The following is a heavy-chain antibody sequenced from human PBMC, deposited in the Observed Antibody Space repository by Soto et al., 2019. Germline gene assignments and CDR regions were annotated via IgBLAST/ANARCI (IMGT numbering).Heavy chain of an antibody. CDR2: IYPGDSDT. Sequence: GESLKISCKGSGYGFTSYWIGWVRQMPGKGLEWMGIIYPGDSDTRYSPSFQGQVTISADKSISTAYLQWSSLKASDTAMYYCARTGWYYDFWSGYYNGYDYYYGMDVWGQGTTVTVSS. D-gene: IGHD3-3*01. J-gene: IGHJ6*02. CDR3: ARTGWYYDFWSGYYNGYDYYYGMDV. V-gene: IGHV5-51*01. CDR1: GYGFTSYW.